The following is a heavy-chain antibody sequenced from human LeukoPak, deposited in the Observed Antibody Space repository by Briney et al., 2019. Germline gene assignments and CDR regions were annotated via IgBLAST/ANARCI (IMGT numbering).Heavy chain of an antibody. J-gene: IGHJ4*02. CDR3: ARGTIGSHDY. CDR1: GYTFISHN. CDR2: MDPNSGNT. D-gene: IGHD3-10*01. V-gene: IGHV1-8*03. Sequence: ASVKVSCKTSGYTFISHNINWVRQATGQGLEWMGWMDPNSGNTGHAQKFQGRVTITRNTSISTAYMELSSLRSEDTAVYYCARGTIGSHDYWGQGTLVTVSS.